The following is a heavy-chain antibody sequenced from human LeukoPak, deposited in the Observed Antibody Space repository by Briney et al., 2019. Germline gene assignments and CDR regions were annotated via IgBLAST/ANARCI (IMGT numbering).Heavy chain of an antibody. CDR3: ARVNWNDAAYYFDY. D-gene: IGHD1-20*01. CDR1: GGSINSYY. V-gene: IGHV4-59*01. Sequence: SETLSLTCTVSGGSINSYYWSWIRQPPGKGLEWIGYINYSGNTDYNPSLKSRVTISVDTSKNQFSLKLNSVTAADTAVYYCARVNWNDAAYYFDYWGQGTLVTVSS. J-gene: IGHJ4*02. CDR2: INYSGNT.